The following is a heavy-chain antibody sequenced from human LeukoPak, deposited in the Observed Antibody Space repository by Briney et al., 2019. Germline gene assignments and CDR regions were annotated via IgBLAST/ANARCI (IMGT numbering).Heavy chain of an antibody. CDR1: GFTFSSYA. Sequence: GGSLRLSCAASGFTFSSYAMSWVRQAPGKGPEWVSAISGSGGTTYYADSVKGRFTISRDNSKNTLYLQMNSLRAEDTAVYYCARDRTESYRMRYSSSSSLFDPWGQGTLVTVSS. CDR2: ISGSGGTT. D-gene: IGHD6-13*01. CDR3: ARDRTESYRMRYSSSSSLFDP. V-gene: IGHV3-23*01. J-gene: IGHJ5*02.